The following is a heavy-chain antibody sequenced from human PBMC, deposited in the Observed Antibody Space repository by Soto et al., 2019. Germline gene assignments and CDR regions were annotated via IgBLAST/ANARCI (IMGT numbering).Heavy chain of an antibody. CDR2: ISPSGDAT. J-gene: IGHJ4*02. V-gene: IGHV1-46*02. Sequence: GASVKVSRKASGFTSNTYFMHWLRQAPGQGLEWLGIISPSGDATSYAEKFKGRLTVTKDTSTTTVYMELSSLRPDDTAVYYCARDWRYSSGLDYWGQGTLVTVSS. CDR3: ARDWRYSSGLDY. D-gene: IGHD6-19*01. CDR1: GFTSNTYF.